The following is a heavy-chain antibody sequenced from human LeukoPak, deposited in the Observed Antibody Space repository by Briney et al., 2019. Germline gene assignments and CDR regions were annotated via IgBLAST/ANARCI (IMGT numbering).Heavy chain of an antibody. CDR1: GVSIASYS. D-gene: IGHD6-13*01. CDR3: ARSSGWWALDY. CDR2: IDSYGNT. V-gene: IGHV4-39*07. Sequence: SETLSLACAVSGVSIASYSCHWIRQPPGKGLEDVAAIDSYGNTYYNPSLRSRLTIAVDPSKNQCSLKVTSVTAADTAVYYCARSSGWWALDYWGQGTLAAVSS. J-gene: IGHJ4*02.